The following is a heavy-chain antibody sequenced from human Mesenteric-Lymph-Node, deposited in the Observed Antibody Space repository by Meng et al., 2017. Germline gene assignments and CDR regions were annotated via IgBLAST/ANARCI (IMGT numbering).Heavy chain of an antibody. CDR2: INPKDGDT. J-gene: IGHJ5*02. CDR1: GYIFTDFY. V-gene: IGHV1-2*02. CDR3: ARDRGVGGAGYNWFDP. D-gene: IGHD3-16*01. Sequence: QVQLVQSGAEVKELAASVKVSCKASGYIFTDFYLHWVRQAPGLGLEWMGWINPKDGDTKYAQRFQDRVTMTRDASINTAYMELHSLRSDDTAIYYCARDRGVGGAGYNWFDPWAQGTLVTVSS.